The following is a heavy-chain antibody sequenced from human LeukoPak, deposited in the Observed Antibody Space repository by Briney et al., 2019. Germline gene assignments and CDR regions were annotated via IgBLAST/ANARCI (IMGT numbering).Heavy chain of an antibody. CDR3: TTDDYSSSFSLDY. Sequence: GGSLRLSCAASGVTFSSFDMNWVRRAPGKGLEWVGRIKSKTDGGTTDYAAPVKGRFTISRDDSKNTLYLQMNSLKTEDTAVYYCTTDDYSSSFSLDYWGQGTLVTVSS. CDR1: GVTFSSFD. V-gene: IGHV3-15*01. D-gene: IGHD6-13*01. CDR2: IKSKTDGGTT. J-gene: IGHJ4*02.